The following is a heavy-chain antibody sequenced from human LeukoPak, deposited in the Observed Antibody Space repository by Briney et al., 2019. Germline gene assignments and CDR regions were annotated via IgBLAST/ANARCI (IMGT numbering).Heavy chain of an antibody. CDR2: INHSGST. V-gene: IGHV4-34*01. J-gene: IGHJ5*02. Sequence: SETLSLTCAVYGGSFSGYYWSWIRQPPGKGLEGIGEINHSGSTNYNPSLKSRVTISVDTSKNQFSLKLSSVTAADTTVYYCARGLGSGSRLIPWGQGTLVTVSS. CDR1: GGSFSGYY. CDR3: ARGLGSGSRLIP. D-gene: IGHD1-26*01.